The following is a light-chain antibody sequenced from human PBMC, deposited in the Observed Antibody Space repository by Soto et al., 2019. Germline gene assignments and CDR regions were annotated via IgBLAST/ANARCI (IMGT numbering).Light chain of an antibody. Sequence: DIQMTQSPSSLSASVGDTVTITCRPSQNINKYLNWYQQKPRKAPQLLIYTASTLRSGVPSRFSGSGSGTTVTLTISALQPEDFATYCWQQSYSTPLTFGGGTRVEIK. J-gene: IGKJ4*01. CDR1: QNINKY. V-gene: IGKV1-39*01. CDR3: QQSYSTPLT. CDR2: TAS.